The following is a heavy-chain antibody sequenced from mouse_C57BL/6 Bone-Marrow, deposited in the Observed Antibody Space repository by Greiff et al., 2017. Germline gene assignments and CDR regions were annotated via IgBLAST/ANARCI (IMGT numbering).Heavy chain of an antibody. CDR3: ARHTQYYGSSPPTAYFDV. Sequence: QVQLQQSGAELVKPGASVKLSCKASGYTFTEYTIHWVKQRSGQGLEWIGWFYPGSGSIKYNEKFKDKATLTADKYSSSVYMELSRLTSEDSAVYFCARHTQYYGSSPPTAYFDVWGTGTTVTVSS. CDR2: FYPGSGSI. V-gene: IGHV1-62-2*01. D-gene: IGHD1-1*01. CDR1: GYTFTEYT. J-gene: IGHJ1*03.